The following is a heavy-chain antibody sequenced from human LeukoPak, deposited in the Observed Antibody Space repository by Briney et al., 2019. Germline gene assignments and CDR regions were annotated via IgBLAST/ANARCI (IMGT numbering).Heavy chain of an antibody. CDR1: GFTFSSYE. CDR3: ARGAGSSWIRSPRYFDY. Sequence: GGSLRLSSAASGFTFSSYEMNWVRQAPGKGLEWVSYISSSGSTIYYADSVKGRFTISRDNAKNSLYLQMNSLRAEDTAVYYCARGAGSSWIRSPRYFDYWGQGTLVTVSS. V-gene: IGHV3-48*03. J-gene: IGHJ4*02. CDR2: ISSSGSTI. D-gene: IGHD6-13*01.